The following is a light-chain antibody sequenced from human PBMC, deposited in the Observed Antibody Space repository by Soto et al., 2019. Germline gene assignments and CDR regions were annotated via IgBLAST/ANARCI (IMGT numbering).Light chain of an antibody. CDR2: AAS. CDR1: QGIRSA. V-gene: IGKV1-6*01. J-gene: IGKJ1*01. Sequence: AIQLTQSPSSLSASVGDRVTITCRASQGIRSALGWYQQKPGKVPKLLIYAASTLQSGVPSRFSGSGFGSDVTLTISSLQPEDFATYYCLLDYAYFWAFGQGTKVEVK. CDR3: LLDYAYFWA.